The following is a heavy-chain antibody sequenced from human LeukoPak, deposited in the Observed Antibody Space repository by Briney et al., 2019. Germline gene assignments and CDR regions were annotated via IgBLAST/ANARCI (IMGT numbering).Heavy chain of an antibody. CDR1: GFIFSTYG. V-gene: IGHV3-23*01. J-gene: IGHJ6*03. CDR2: ISGSGGST. CDR3: ARDATTAIGTVYMDV. D-gene: IGHD1-1*01. Sequence: PGGSLRLSCAAPGFIFSTYGMSWDRQAPGKGLEWVSAISGSGGSTFYADSVKGRSTISRDNSKNTLYLEMNSLRVEDTAIYYCARDATTAIGTVYMDVWGKGTTVTISS.